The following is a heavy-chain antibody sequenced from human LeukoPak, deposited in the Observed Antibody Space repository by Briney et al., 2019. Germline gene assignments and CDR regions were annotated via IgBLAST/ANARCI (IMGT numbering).Heavy chain of an antibody. CDR1: GFTFSSYW. D-gene: IGHD3-22*01. CDR3: ARDSRYYYDSSGSYYFDY. Sequence: GGSLRLSCAASGFTFSSYWMSWVRQAPGKGLEWVANIKQDGSEKYYVDSVKGRFTISRDNAKNSLYLQMNSLRAEDTAVYYCARDSRYYYDSSGSYYFDYWGQGTLVTVSS. J-gene: IGHJ4*02. V-gene: IGHV3-7*03. CDR2: IKQDGSEK.